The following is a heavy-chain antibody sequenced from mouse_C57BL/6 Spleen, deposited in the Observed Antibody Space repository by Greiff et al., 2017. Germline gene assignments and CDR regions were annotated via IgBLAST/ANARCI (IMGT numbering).Heavy chain of an antibody. J-gene: IGHJ4*01. CDR2: IDPETGGT. Sequence: QVQLQQSGAELVRPGASVTLSCKASGYPFTDYEMHWVTQTPVHGLEWIGAIDPETGGTAYNQKFKGKAILTADKSSSTAYMELRSLTSEDSAVYYGTRNYGSHYYAMDYWGQGTSVTVSS. V-gene: IGHV1-15*01. CDR1: GYPFTDYE. CDR3: TRNYGSHYYAMDY. D-gene: IGHD1-1*01.